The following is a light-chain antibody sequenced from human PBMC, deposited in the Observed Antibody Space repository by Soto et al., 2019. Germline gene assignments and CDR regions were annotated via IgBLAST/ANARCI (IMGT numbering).Light chain of an antibody. CDR2: EGT. V-gene: IGLV2-23*01. J-gene: IGLJ3*02. Sequence: QSVLTQPASVSESPGQSITISCPGTNNDVGNYKLVSWFQHHLGKAPKLIIYEGTKRPSGVSNRFSASQSGNTASLTISGLQAEDEADYYCYSYAGTSTWVFGGGTKVTVL. CDR3: YSYAGTSTWV. CDR1: NNDVGNYKL.